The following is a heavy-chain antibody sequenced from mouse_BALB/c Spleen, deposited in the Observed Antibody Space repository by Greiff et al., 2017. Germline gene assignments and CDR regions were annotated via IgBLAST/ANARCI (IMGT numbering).Heavy chain of an antibody. CDR3: ARDKEGWFAY. CDR1: GFSLTSYG. Sequence: VKLMESGPGLVAPSQSLSITCTVSGFSLTSYGVHWVPQPPGKGLEWLGVIWAGGSTNYNSALMSRLSISKDNSKSQVFLKMNSLQTDDTAMYYCARDKEGWFAYWGQGTLVTVSA. V-gene: IGHV2-9*02. CDR2: IWAGGST. J-gene: IGHJ3*01.